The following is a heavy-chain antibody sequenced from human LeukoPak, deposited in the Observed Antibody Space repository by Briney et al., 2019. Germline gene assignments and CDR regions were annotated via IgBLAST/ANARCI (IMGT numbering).Heavy chain of an antibody. D-gene: IGHD6-19*01. J-gene: IGHJ5*02. CDR2: ISSSSSYI. V-gene: IGHV3-21*01. CDR1: GFTFSSYS. Sequence: GGSLRLSCAASGFTFSSYSMNWVRQAPGKGPEWVSSISSSSSYIYYADSVKGRFTISRDNAKNSLYLQMNSLRAEDTAVYYCASEYSSGSSVNWFDPWGQGTLVTVSS. CDR3: ASEYSSGSSVNWFDP.